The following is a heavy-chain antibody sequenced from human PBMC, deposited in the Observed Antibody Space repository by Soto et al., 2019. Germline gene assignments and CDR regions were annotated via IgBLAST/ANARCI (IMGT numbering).Heavy chain of an antibody. CDR2: IYHTGTT. CDR1: GGSIRSSDYL. J-gene: IGHJ5*02. Sequence: SETLSLPCSVSGGSIRSSDYLWSGIRQPPGKGLEWSGFIYHTGTTYYNPSLRSRVTISIDTSKIQYSIKLNSVTAADTAFYYWARGMAETDNWFDXWGQGTLVTVSX. D-gene: IGHD6-19*01. V-gene: IGHV4-30-4*02. CDR3: ARGMAETDNWFDX.